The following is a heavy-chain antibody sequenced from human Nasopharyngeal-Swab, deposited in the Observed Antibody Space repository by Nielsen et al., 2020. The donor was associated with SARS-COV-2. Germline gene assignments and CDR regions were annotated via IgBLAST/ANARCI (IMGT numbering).Heavy chain of an antibody. V-gene: IGHV4-34*01. J-gene: IGHJ3*02. Sequence: WIRQPPGKGLEWIGEINHSGSTNYNPSLKSRVTISVDTSKNQFSLKLSSVTAADTAAYYCARGPSGIAAASTADDAFDIWGQGTMVTVSS. CDR2: INHSGST. CDR3: ARGPSGIAAASTADDAFDI. D-gene: IGHD6-13*01.